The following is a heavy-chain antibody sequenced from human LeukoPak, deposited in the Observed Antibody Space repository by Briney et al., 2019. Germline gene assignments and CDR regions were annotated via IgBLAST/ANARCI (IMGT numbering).Heavy chain of an antibody. V-gene: IGHV4-59*01. D-gene: IGHD3-22*01. Sequence: SETLSLTYTVSGGSISSYYWSWIRQPPGKGLEWIGYIYYSGSTNYNPSLKSRVTISVDTSKNQFSLKLSSVTAADTAVYYCARSYYDSSGYYFNWFDPWGQGTLVTVSS. CDR1: GGSISSYY. CDR3: ARSYYDSSGYYFNWFDP. J-gene: IGHJ5*02. CDR2: IYYSGST.